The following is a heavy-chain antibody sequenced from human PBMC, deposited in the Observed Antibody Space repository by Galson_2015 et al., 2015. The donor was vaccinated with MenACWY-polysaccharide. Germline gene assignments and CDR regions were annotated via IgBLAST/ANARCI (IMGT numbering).Heavy chain of an antibody. J-gene: IGHJ6*02. V-gene: IGHV3-13*01. D-gene: IGHD2-2*01. CDR3: ARGVVVVPAAIHYGMDV. CDR2: IGTAGDT. CDR1: GFTFSSYD. Sequence: SLRLSCAASGFTFSSYDMHWVRQATGKGLEWVSAIGTAGDTYYPSSVKGRFTISRENAKNSLYLQMNSLRAGDTAVYYCARGVVVVPAAIHYGMDVWGQGTLVTVSS.